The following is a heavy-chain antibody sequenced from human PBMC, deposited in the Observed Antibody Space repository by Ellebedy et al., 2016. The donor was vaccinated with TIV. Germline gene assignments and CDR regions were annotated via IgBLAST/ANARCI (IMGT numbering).Heavy chain of an antibody. Sequence: SETLSLXXSVSGYSIRNGYYWGWIRQPPGKGLEWIGSIFHSGSAYYNPSLKSRITMSVDKSKNQFSLKLSSVSAADTAVYYCAKNPALRYIDWTIDNWGQGTLVTVSS. CDR1: GYSIRNGYY. J-gene: IGHJ4*02. CDR3: AKNPALRYIDWTIDN. V-gene: IGHV4-38-2*01. D-gene: IGHD3-9*01. CDR2: IFHSGSA.